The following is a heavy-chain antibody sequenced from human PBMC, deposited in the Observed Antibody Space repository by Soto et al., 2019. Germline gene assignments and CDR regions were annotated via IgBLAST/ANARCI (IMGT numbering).Heavy chain of an antibody. CDR3: ARHNGPLYVGYYYDMDV. CDR1: GGSISSSSYY. Sequence: QLQLQESGPGLVKPSETLSLTCTVSGGSISSSSYYWGWIRQPPGKGLEWFGGIIFSGYTYYNPSLKSRVTISVDTSKNQFSLKLSSVTAADTAVYYCARHNGPLYVGYYYDMDVWGQGTTVTVSS. D-gene: IGHD3-16*01. J-gene: IGHJ6*02. CDR2: IIFSGYT. V-gene: IGHV4-39*01.